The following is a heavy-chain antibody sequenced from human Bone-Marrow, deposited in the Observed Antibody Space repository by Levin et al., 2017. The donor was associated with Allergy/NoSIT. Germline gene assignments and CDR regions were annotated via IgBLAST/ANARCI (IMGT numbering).Heavy chain of an antibody. Sequence: GGSLRLSCAASGFTFSSYWMHWVRQAPGKGLVWVSRINSDGSSTTYADSVKGRFSISRDNAKNTLYLQMNSLRVEDTAVYYCAMSAPNYSVFQHWGQGTLVTVSS. J-gene: IGHJ1*01. V-gene: IGHV3-74*01. CDR1: GFTFSSYW. CDR2: INSDGSST. CDR3: AMSAPNYSVFQH. D-gene: IGHD3-10*01.